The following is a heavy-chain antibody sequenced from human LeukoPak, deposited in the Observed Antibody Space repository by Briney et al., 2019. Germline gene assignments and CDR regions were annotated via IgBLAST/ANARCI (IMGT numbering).Heavy chain of an antibody. V-gene: IGHV3-30*03. D-gene: IGHD3-3*01. Sequence: PGGSLRLSCAASGFTFSSYGMHWVRQAPGKGLEWVAVISYDGSNKYYADSVKGRFTISRDNSKNTLYLQMNSLRAEDTAVYYCARDTVAIFGVVIIKTPDYYGMDVWGQGTTVTVSS. CDR2: ISYDGSNK. CDR1: GFTFSSYG. CDR3: ARDTVAIFGVVIIKTPDYYGMDV. J-gene: IGHJ6*02.